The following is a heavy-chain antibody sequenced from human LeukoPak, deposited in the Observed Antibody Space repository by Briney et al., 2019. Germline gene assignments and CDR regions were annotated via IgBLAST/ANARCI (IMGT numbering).Heavy chain of an antibody. Sequence: GGSLRLSCAASGFTFSSYGMHWVRQAPGKGLEWVAVIWYDGSNKYYADSVKGRFTISRDNSKNTLYLQMNSLRAEDTAVYYCARSGGSGSYYIETYYYYGMDVWGQGTTVTVSS. D-gene: IGHD3-10*01. CDR3: ARSGGSGSYYIETYYYYGMDV. CDR1: GFTFSSYG. V-gene: IGHV3-33*08. J-gene: IGHJ6*02. CDR2: IWYDGSNK.